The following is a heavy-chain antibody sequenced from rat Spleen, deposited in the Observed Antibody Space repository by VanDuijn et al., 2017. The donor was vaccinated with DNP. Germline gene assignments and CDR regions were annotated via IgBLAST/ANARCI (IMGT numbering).Heavy chain of an antibody. V-gene: IGHV5-31*01. Sequence: EVQLVESGGNLVQPGGSLNLSCVASGFTFNKYWMTWIRQVPGKGLDLVASITTGGAGTYYPYYVKERFTISRDNAKNTLYLQRSSLRSEDTATYYCARRGYYGYDTFDYWGQGVMVTVAS. CDR1: GFTFNKYW. CDR3: ARRGYYGYDTFDY. D-gene: IGHD1-7*01. CDR2: ITTGGAGT. J-gene: IGHJ2*01.